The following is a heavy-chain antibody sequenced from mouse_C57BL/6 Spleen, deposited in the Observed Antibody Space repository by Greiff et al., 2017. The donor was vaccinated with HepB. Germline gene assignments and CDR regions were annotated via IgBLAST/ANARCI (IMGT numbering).Heavy chain of an antibody. V-gene: IGHV14-3*01. Sequence: EVQLQESVAELVRPGASVKLSCTASGFNIKNTYMHWVKQRPEQGLEWIGRIDPANGNTKYAPKFQGKATITADTSSNTAYLQLSSLTSEDTAIYYWARPVYDGNSAWFAYWGQGTLVTVSA. CDR3: ARPVYDGNSAWFAY. J-gene: IGHJ3*01. CDR1: GFNIKNTY. CDR2: IDPANGNT. D-gene: IGHD2-1*01.